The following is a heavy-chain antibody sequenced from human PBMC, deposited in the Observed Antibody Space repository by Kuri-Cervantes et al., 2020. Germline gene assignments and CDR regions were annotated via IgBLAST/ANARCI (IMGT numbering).Heavy chain of an antibody. D-gene: IGHD2-8*01. Sequence: KVSCKGSGYSFTSYWIGWVRQMPGKGLEWMGITYPGDSGTRYSPSFQGQVTISADKSISTAYLQWSSLKASDTAMYYCARRANGWFDPWGQGTLVTVSS. CDR1: GYSFTSYW. J-gene: IGHJ5*02. V-gene: IGHV5-51*01. CDR2: TYPGDSGT. CDR3: ARRANGWFDP.